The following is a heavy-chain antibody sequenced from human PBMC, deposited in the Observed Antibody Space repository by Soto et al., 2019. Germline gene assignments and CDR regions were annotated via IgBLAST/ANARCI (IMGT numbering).Heavy chain of an antibody. Sequence: SETLPLTCAVYGGSFSGYYWSWIRQPPGKGLEWIGEINHSGSTYYSPSLKSRVTISVDTSKNQFSLKMSSVTAADTAVYYCARASPRTTWVLGPFEYWGQGTLVTVSS. CDR1: GGSFSGYY. D-gene: IGHD2-8*02. V-gene: IGHV4-34*09. CDR3: ARASPRTTWVLGPFEY. CDR2: INHSGST. J-gene: IGHJ4*02.